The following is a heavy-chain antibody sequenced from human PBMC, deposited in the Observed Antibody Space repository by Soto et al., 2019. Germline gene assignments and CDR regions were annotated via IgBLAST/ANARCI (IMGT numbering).Heavy chain of an antibody. Sequence: GGSLRLSCAASGFTFSSYWMSWVRQAPGKGLEWVANIKQDGSEKYYVDSVKGRFTISRDNAKNSLYLQMNSLRAEDTAVYYCQKELGIAVAGTDIWGQGTMVTVSS. CDR1: GFTFSSYW. CDR3: QKELGIAVAGTDI. D-gene: IGHD6-19*01. V-gene: IGHV3-7*05. J-gene: IGHJ3*02. CDR2: IKQDGSEK.